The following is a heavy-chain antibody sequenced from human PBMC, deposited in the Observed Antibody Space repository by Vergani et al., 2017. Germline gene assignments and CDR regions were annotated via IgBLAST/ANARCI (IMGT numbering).Heavy chain of an antibody. CDR2: IDWNDNK. V-gene: IGHV2-70*01. CDR3: ARIRRRGRSGYDIFDF. Sequence: QVTLRESGPALVKPTQTLTLTCTFSGLSILTSEMCVSWIRQPPGKALEWLALIDWNDNKYFNTSLKTRLTISKDASKNQVVLTMTNMDPVDTATYYCARIRRRGRSGYDIFDFWGQGILVTVAS. CDR1: GLSILTSEMC. D-gene: IGHD5-12*01. J-gene: IGHJ4*02.